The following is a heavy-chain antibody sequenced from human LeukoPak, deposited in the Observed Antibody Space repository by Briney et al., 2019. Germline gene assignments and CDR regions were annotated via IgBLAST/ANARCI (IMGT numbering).Heavy chain of an antibody. CDR1: GYPFTNYG. V-gene: IGHV1-18*01. Sequence: GASVNVSFKASGYPFTNYGTSWVRQAPGQGLEWMGWISGYNGNTNSAQKVQGRVTMTTDTSTSTAYMERRSLRSDDTAVYYCVRDRGEWIDQYYGMDVWGQGTTVTVSS. CDR2: ISGYNGNT. CDR3: VRDRGEWIDQYYGMDV. J-gene: IGHJ6*02. D-gene: IGHD3-10*01.